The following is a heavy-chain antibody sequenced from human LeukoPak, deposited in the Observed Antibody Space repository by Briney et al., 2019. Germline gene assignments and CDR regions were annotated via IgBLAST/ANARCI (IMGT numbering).Heavy chain of an antibody. CDR2: ISWNSGSI. CDR3: AKDGGSTSGYGFGAFDI. Sequence: GGSLRLSCAASGFTLDDYAMHWVRQAPGKGLEWVSGISWNSGSIGYADSVKGRFTISRDNAKNSLYLQMNSLRAEDTALYYCAKDGGSTSGYGFGAFDIWGQGTMVTVSS. D-gene: IGHD2-2*01. V-gene: IGHV3-9*01. J-gene: IGHJ3*02. CDR1: GFTLDDYA.